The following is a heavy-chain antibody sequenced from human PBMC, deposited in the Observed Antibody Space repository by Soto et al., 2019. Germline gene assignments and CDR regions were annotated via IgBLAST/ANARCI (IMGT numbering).Heavy chain of an antibody. V-gene: IGHV3-33*01. Sequence: QVQLVESGGGVVQPGRSLRLSCAASGFTFSSYGMHWVRQAPGKGLEWVALMWYDGSNKNYADSVKGRFTISRDDSKNTLYLQMNSLRAEDTAVYYCARDAYLGSGSYAYWGQGTLVTVSS. CDR2: MWYDGSNK. CDR1: GFTFSSYG. D-gene: IGHD3-10*01. J-gene: IGHJ4*02. CDR3: ARDAYLGSGSYAY.